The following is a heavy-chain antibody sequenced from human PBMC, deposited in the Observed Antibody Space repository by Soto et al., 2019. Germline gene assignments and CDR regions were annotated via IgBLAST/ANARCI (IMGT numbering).Heavy chain of an antibody. CDR2: IFSNDEK. D-gene: IGHD3-3*01. CDR1: GFSLSNARMG. CDR3: ARTPDSYYDFWSGYWSWCMDV. J-gene: IGHJ6*02. Sequence: QVTLKESGPVLVKPTETLTLTCTVSGFSLSNARMGVSWIRQPPGKALEWLAHIFSNDEKSYSTSLKSRLTSAKDTSKSQVVLTMTNMDPVDTATYYCARTPDSYYDFWSGYWSWCMDVWGQGTTVTVSS. V-gene: IGHV2-26*01.